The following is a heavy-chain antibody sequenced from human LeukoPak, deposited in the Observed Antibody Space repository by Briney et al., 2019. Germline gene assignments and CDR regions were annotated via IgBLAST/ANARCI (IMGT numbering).Heavy chain of an antibody. CDR3: AKDLLIVYYYDSSGYYYPDY. CDR1: GFTFSSYG. D-gene: IGHD3-22*01. CDR2: ISYDGSNK. J-gene: IGHJ4*02. Sequence: GRSLRLSCAASGFTFSSYGMHWVRQAPGKGLEWVAVISYDGSNKYYADSVKGRFTISRDNSKNTLYLQMNSLRAEDTAVYYCAKDLLIVYYYDSSGYYYPDYWGRGTLVTVSS. V-gene: IGHV3-30*18.